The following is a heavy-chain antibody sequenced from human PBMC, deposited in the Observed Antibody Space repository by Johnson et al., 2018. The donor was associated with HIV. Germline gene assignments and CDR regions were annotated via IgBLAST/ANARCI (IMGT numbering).Heavy chain of an antibody. CDR1: GFTFDDYG. V-gene: IGHV3-20*04. Sequence: VQLVESGGGVVRPGGSLRLSCAASGFTFDDYGMSWVRQAPGKGLEWVSGLNWNGGSIGYADSVKGRFTISRDNAKNSLYLQMSSLRAEDTALYYCAKVYYDSSGYGAFDIWGQGTMVTVSS. CDR2: LNWNGGSI. CDR3: AKVYYDSSGYGAFDI. J-gene: IGHJ3*02. D-gene: IGHD3-22*01.